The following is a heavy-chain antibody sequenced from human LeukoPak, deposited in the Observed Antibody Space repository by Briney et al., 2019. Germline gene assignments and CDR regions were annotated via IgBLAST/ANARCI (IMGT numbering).Heavy chain of an antibody. Sequence: ASVKVSCKASGYTFTSYGISWVRQAPGQGLEWMGWISAYNGNTNYARKVQGRVTMTTDTSTSTAYMELRSLRSDDTAVYYCARGPRSLYSSGWYYFDYWGQGTLVTVSS. CDR2: ISAYNGNT. D-gene: IGHD6-19*01. V-gene: IGHV1-18*04. CDR1: GYTFTSYG. J-gene: IGHJ4*02. CDR3: ARGPRSLYSSGWYYFDY.